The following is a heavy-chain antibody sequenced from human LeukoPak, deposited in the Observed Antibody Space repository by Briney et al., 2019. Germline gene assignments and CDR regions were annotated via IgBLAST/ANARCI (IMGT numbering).Heavy chain of an antibody. CDR3: ARDPVLRYFDWLPYYYYYGMDV. CDR2: INAGNGNT. CDR1: GYTFTSYA. V-gene: IGHV1-3*01. J-gene: IGHJ6*02. D-gene: IGHD3-9*01. Sequence: ASVNVSCKASGYTFTSYAMHWVRQAPGQRLEWMGWINAGNGNTKYSQKFQGRVTITRDTSASTAYMELSSLRSEDTAVYYCARDPVLRYFDWLPYYYYYGMDVWGQGTTVTVSS.